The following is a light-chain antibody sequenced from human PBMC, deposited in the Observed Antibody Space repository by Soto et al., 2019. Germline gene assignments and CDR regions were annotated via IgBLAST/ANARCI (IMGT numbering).Light chain of an antibody. CDR2: DVS. V-gene: IGLV2-14*01. Sequence: QSALTQPASVSGSPGQSITISCTGTSSDVGAYNYVSWYQQHPGKAPKVLIFDVSNRPSGVSNRFSGSKSANTASLTISGLQAEDEADYFCFSYTPSSTAVFGGGTQLTDL. CDR3: FSYTPSSTAV. J-gene: IGLJ7*01. CDR1: SSDVGAYNY.